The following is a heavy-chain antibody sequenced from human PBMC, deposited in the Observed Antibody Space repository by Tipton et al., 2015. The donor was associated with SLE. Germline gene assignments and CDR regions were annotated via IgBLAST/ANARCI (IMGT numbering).Heavy chain of an antibody. CDR1: GFTFSNYW. V-gene: IGHV3-74*01. D-gene: IGHD3/OR15-3a*01. Sequence: SLRLSCAASGFTFSNYWMHWVRRAPGKGLVGVARINTDETIINYADSVKGRFTISRDNAKTRVYLQRNSMRVEDTAVYYCLGGLGDYWGRGTLVTVSS. CDR3: LGGLGDY. CDR2: INTDETII. J-gene: IGHJ4*02.